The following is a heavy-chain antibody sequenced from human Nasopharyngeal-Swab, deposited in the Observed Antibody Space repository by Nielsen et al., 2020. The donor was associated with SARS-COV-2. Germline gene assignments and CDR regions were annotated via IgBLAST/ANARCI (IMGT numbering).Heavy chain of an antibody. V-gene: IGHV3-30*19. CDR3: ARALLPYYGMDV. Sequence: SLKISCAASGFTFSSYGMHWVRQAPGKGLEWVAVIWYDGSNKYYADSVKGRFTISRDNSKNTLYLQMNSLRAEDTAVYYCARALLPYYGMDVWGQGTTVTVSS. CDR2: IWYDGSNK. J-gene: IGHJ6*02. CDR1: GFTFSSYG.